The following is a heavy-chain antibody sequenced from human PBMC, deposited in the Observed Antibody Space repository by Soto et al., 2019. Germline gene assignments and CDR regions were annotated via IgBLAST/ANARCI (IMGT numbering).Heavy chain of an antibody. Sequence: QVQLQESGPGLVKPSQTLSLTCIVSSGSISSGGYYWSWIRQHPGKGLEWIGYIYYSGSTYYNPSLKRRVTISVDTSKNQFSLKLSSVTAADTAVYYCARDQYYYGSGSSGYFDYWGQGTLVTVSS. V-gene: IGHV4-31*03. CDR2: IYYSGST. CDR1: SGSISSGGYY. CDR3: ARDQYYYGSGSSGYFDY. J-gene: IGHJ4*02. D-gene: IGHD3-10*01.